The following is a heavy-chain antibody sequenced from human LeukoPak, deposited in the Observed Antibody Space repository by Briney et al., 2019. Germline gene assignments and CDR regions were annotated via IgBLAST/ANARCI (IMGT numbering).Heavy chain of an antibody. Sequence: PGGSLRLSCAASGFTFSSYAMHRVRQAPGKGLEWVAVISYDGSNKYYADSVKGRFTISRDNSKNTLYLQMNSLRAEDTAVYYCAKVRGSSSWYGDYFDYWGQGTLVTVSS. CDR3: AKVRGSSSWYGDYFDY. CDR1: GFTFSSYA. CDR2: ISYDGSNK. J-gene: IGHJ4*02. V-gene: IGHV3-30-3*01. D-gene: IGHD6-13*01.